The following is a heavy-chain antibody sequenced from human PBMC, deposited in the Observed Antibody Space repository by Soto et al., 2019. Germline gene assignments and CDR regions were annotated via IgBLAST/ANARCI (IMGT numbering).Heavy chain of an antibody. D-gene: IGHD6-19*01. CDR2: IYYSGST. J-gene: IGHJ3*02. Sequence: SETLSLTCTVSGGSISSSSYYWGWIRQPPGKGLEWIGSIYYSGSTYYNPSLKSRVTISVDTSKNQFSLKLSSVTAAHSAVYYCARHVEQWLVIGAIDIWGQGTMVTVSS. CDR1: GGSISSSSYY. V-gene: IGHV4-39*01. CDR3: ARHVEQWLVIGAIDI.